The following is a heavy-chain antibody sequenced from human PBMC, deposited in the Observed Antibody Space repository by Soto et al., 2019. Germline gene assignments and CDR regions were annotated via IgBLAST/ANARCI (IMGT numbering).Heavy chain of an antibody. V-gene: IGHV1-18*01. CDR1: GYTFTSYG. J-gene: IGHJ3*02. D-gene: IGHD1-26*01. CDR2: ISAYNGNT. Sequence: GASVKVSCKASGYTFTSYGISWVLQAPGQGLEWMGWISAYNGNTNYAQKLQGRVTMTTDTSTSTAYMELRSLRSDDTAVYYCARVGISFVGATTGAFDIWGQGTMVTVSS. CDR3: ARVGISFVGATTGAFDI.